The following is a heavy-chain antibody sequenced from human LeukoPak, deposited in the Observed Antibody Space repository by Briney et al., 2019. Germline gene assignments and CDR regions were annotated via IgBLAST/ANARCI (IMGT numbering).Heavy chain of an antibody. D-gene: IGHD1-26*01. Sequence: PSETLSLTCTVSGGSISSYFWSWVRQSPGKGLEWIGFMHHSGSANSNPSLKSRVTISMDTSKNQFSLKMSSVTAADTAVYYCARDLSVGARSLPLDYWGQGTLVTVSS. CDR1: GGSISSYF. CDR2: MHHSGSA. V-gene: IGHV4-59*01. J-gene: IGHJ4*02. CDR3: ARDLSVGARSLPLDY.